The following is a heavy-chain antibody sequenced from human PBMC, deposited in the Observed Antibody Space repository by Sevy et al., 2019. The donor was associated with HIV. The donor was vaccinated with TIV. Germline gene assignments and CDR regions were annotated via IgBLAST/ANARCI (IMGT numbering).Heavy chain of an antibody. Sequence: GGSLRLSCAASGFTFSSYGMHWVRQAPGKGLEWVAFIRYDGSNKYYVDSVKGRFTISRDNSKNTLYLQMNSLRAEDTAVYYCAKDLAVAGPYYFDYWGQGTLVTVSS. CDR1: GFTFSSYG. J-gene: IGHJ4*02. CDR3: AKDLAVAGPYYFDY. D-gene: IGHD6-19*01. V-gene: IGHV3-30*02. CDR2: IRYDGSNK.